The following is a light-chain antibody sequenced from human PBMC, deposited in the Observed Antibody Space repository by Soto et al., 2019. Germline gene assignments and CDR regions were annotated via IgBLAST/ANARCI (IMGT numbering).Light chain of an antibody. CDR2: AAS. CDR1: QSVSATY. V-gene: IGKV3-20*01. J-gene: IGKJ1*01. CDR3: HPSGTSART. Sequence: EIVLTQSPGTLSLSPGESATLSCRATQSVSATYLAWYQQKPGQAPRLLIYAASSRATDIPDRFSGSGSGTDFTLAISRLEPEAFAVYWCHPSGTSARTFGQAAQVDIQ.